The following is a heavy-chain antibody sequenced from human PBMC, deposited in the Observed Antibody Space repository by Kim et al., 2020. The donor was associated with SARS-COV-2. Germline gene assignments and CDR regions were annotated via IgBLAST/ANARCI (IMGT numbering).Heavy chain of an antibody. V-gene: IGHV4-34*01. D-gene: IGHD2-2*01. CDR3: ARGADIVVVPAARGGRYGMDV. Sequence: SETLSLTCAVYGGSFSAYYWSWIRQPPGKGLEWIGEINHSGSTNYNPSLKSRLTISVDTSKNQFSLKLSSVTAADTAVYYCARGADIVVVPAARGGRYGMDVWGQGTTVTVSS. J-gene: IGHJ6*02. CDR1: GGSFSAYY. CDR2: INHSGST.